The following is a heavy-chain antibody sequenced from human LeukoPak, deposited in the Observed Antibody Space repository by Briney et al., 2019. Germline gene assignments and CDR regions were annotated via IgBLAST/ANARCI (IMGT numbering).Heavy chain of an antibody. V-gene: IGHV3-7*02. D-gene: IGHD2-15*01. CDR2: INEDGSEQ. CDR3: ARAGRSLWYFDL. Sequence: GGSLRLSCVASGFSFSRSWMNWVRQAPGKGLGWVANINEDGSEQYYVDSVEGRFTISRDNAENSLYLQMNSLRAEDTAVYYCARAGRSLWYFDLWGRGTLVTVSS. CDR1: GFSFSRSW. J-gene: IGHJ2*01.